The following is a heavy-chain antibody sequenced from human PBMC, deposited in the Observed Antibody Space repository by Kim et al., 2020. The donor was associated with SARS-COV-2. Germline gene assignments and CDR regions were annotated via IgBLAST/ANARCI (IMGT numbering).Heavy chain of an antibody. V-gene: IGHV3-23*01. D-gene: IGHD3-9*01. CDR3: AKGKVGLTGYSLYFDY. J-gene: IGHJ4*02. Sequence: SANGRFTISRDNAKNPLYLQMNSLRAEDTAVYYCAKGKVGLTGYSLYFDYWGQGTLVTVSS.